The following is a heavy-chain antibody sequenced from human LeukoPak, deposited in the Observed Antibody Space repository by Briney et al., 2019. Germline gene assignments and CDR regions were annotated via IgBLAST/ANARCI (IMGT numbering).Heavy chain of an antibody. CDR1: GGSISSYY. D-gene: IGHD3-9*01. V-gene: IGHV4-59*08. J-gene: IGHJ4*02. Sequence: SETLSLTCTVSGGSISSYYCSWIRQPPGKGLEWIGYIYYSGSTNYNPSLKSRVTISVDTSKNQFSLKLSSVTAADTDVYYCVRHGGPGYDILTGYYTLSYWGQGTLVTVSS. CDR2: IYYSGST. CDR3: VRHGGPGYDILTGYYTLSY.